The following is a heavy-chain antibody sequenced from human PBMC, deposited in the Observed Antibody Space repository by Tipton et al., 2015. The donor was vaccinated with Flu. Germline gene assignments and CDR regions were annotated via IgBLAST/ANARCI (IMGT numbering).Heavy chain of an antibody. Sequence: SLRLSCAASGFIFSSYWMTWVRQAPGKGLEWVANINKDGSESHYLDSLKGRFTISRDNAKNTLYLQMNSLRAEDTAVYYCARHLSPYYYDTGNRYHYYNGIDVWGQGATVNVSS. V-gene: IGHV3-7*01. CDR2: INKDGSES. D-gene: IGHD3-10*01. CDR1: GFIFSSYW. CDR3: ARHLSPYYYDTGNRYHYYNGIDV. J-gene: IGHJ6*02.